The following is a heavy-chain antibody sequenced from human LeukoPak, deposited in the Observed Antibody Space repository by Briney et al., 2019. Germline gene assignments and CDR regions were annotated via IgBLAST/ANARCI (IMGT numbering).Heavy chain of an antibody. CDR3: RGASSAGTDY. D-gene: IGHD1-1*01. J-gene: IGHJ4*02. V-gene: IGHV3-23*01. Sequence: GGSLRLSCVASGFTFSGHAMSWVRQAPGKGLEWVSSVSGSGGNTYYADSVKGRFTISRDNSKNTVCLQMNSLRAGDTAVYYCRGASSAGTDYWGQGTLVTVSS. CDR2: VSGSGGNT. CDR1: GFTFSGHA.